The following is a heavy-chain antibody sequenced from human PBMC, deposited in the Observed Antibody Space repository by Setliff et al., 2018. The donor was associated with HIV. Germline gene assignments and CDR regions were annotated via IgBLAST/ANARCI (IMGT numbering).Heavy chain of an antibody. CDR3: ARGAEDLAINPPSFDYYFDY. CDR1: GYNLHNYG. D-gene: IGHD3-9*01. CDR2: ISAYNGNT. V-gene: IGHV1-18*01. J-gene: IGHJ4*02. Sequence: GASVKVSCKASGYNLHNYGITWVRQAPGQGLEWMGWISAYNGNTKYAQKFQGRVTMTTHTSTNTAYMELRSLRSDDTALYFCARGAEDLAINPPSFDYYFDYWVQGTPVTVSS.